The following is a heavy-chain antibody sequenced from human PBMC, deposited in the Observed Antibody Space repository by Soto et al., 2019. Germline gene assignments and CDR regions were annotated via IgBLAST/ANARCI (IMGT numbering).Heavy chain of an antibody. CDR3: ARGWERGQFKSP. CDR1: GFTFSSYS. CDR2: ISSSSSYI. D-gene: IGHD1-26*01. J-gene: IGHJ5*02. Sequence: EVQLVESGGGLVKPGGSLRLSCAASGFTFSSYSMNWVRQAPGKGLEWVSSISSSSSYIYYADSVKGRFTISRDNAKTSRYLQMNSLRAEDTAVYYCARGWERGQFKSPWGQGTLVTFSS. V-gene: IGHV3-21*01.